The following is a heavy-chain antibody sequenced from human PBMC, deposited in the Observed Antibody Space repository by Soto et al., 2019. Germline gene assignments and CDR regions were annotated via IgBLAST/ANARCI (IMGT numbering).Heavy chain of an antibody. CDR2: IVVGSGNT. V-gene: IGHV1-58*01. J-gene: IGHJ4*02. D-gene: IGHD3-10*01. CDR1: GFTFTSSA. CDR3: AASGGIRGCFDY. Sequence: ASVKVSCKASGFTFTSSAVQWVRQARGQRLEWIGWIVVGSGNTNYAQKFQERVTITRDMSTSTAYMELSSLRSEDTAVYYCAASGGIRGCFDYWGQGTLVTVSS.